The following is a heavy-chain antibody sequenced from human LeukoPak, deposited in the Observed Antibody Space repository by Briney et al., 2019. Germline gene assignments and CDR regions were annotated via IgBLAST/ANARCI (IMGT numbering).Heavy chain of an antibody. V-gene: IGHV4-59*08. Sequence: SETLSLTCTVSGGSISPYYWSWIRQTPGKGLEWIGYILYSGTTTNYNPSLKSRVTISVDTSKNQFSLKLSSVTAADTAVYYCARQGSGNYLSPVNYWGQGTLVTVSS. J-gene: IGHJ4*02. CDR2: ILYSGTT. CDR1: GGSISPYY. D-gene: IGHD1-26*01. CDR3: ARQGSGNYLSPVNY.